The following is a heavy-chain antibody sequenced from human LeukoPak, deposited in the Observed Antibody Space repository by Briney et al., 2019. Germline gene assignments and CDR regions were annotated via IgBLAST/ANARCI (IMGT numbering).Heavy chain of an antibody. D-gene: IGHD1-1*01. CDR2: INPSGGST. CDR1: GYTFTSYY. CDR3: ARDSGTRPCVTPLDY. V-gene: IGHV1-46*01. J-gene: IGHJ4*02. Sequence: GASVKVSCKASGYTFTSYYMHWVRQAPGQGLEWMGIINPSGGSTSYAQKFQGRVTMTRDTSTSTVYMELSSLRSEDTAVYYCARDSGTRPCVTPLDYWGQGTLVTVSS.